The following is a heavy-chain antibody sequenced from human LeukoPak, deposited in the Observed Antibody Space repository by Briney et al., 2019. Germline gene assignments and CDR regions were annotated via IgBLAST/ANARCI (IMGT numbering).Heavy chain of an antibody. J-gene: IGHJ4*02. V-gene: IGHV3-30*04. CDR3: ARDSGEDIVVVVAAIDY. D-gene: IGHD2-15*01. CDR2: ISYDGSNK. CDR1: GFALSDYA. Sequence: GGSLRLSCAASGFALSDYAIHWVRQAPGKGLEWVAVISYDGSNKYYADSVKGRFTISRDNSKNTLYLQMNSLRAEDTAVYYCARDSGEDIVVVVAAIDYWGQGTLVTVSS.